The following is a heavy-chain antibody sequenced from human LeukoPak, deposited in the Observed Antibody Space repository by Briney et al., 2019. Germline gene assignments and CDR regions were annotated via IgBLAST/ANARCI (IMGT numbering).Heavy chain of an antibody. CDR2: IYYSGST. J-gene: IGHJ4*02. D-gene: IGHD3-3*01. CDR1: GGSISSYY. V-gene: IGHV4-59*08. Sequence: PSETLSLTCTVSGGSISSYYWSRIRQPPGKGLEWIGYIYYSGSTNYNSSLMGRVTISVDTSKNQFSLKLSSVTAADTAVYYCARLDPPDYDFVYWGQGTLVPVSS. CDR3: ARLDPPDYDFVY.